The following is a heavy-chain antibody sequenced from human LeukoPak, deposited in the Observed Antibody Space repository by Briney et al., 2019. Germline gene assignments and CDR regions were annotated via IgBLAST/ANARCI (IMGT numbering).Heavy chain of an antibody. J-gene: IGHJ4*02. V-gene: IGHV4-39*01. D-gene: IGHD2-21*01. CDR3: ARHVASYDFDF. CDR2: IYNSGST. CDR1: GGSISSNSYY. Sequence: SETLSLTCSVSGGSISSNSYYWGWIRQPPGKGLEWIGSIYNSGSTYYNPSLESRVTVSVDRTKNQFSLKLTSVTASDTAVYYCARHVASYDFDFWGQGTLVTVSS.